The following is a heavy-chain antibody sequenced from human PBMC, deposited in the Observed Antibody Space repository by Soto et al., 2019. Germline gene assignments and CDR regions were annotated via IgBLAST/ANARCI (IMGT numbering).Heavy chain of an antibody. V-gene: IGHV4-59*01. D-gene: IGHD1-1*01. CDR3: ASVKNWNVFDY. CDR1: GGSITSYY. CDR2: IYYSGST. Sequence: SETLSLTCTVSGGSITSYYWSWIRQPPGKGLEWIGYIYYSGSTKYNPSLESRVTISIDTSKNQFSLKLISVTAADTAIYYCASVKNWNVFDYWGQGTLVTVSS. J-gene: IGHJ4*02.